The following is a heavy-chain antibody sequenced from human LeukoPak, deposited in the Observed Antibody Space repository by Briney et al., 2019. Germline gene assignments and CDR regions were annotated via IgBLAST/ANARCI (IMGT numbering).Heavy chain of an antibody. CDR1: GYTFIGCY. CDR2: INPNTGVT. CDR3: ARDRTTVTTGYYGMDV. Sequence: ASVKVSCKASGYTFIGCYMHWVRQAPGQGLEWMGWINPNTGVTNYAQKFEGRVTLTRDTCIITAYMELTRLRSDDTAMYYCARDRTTVTTGYYGMDVWGQGTTLTVSS. J-gene: IGHJ6*02. V-gene: IGHV1-2*02. D-gene: IGHD4-17*01.